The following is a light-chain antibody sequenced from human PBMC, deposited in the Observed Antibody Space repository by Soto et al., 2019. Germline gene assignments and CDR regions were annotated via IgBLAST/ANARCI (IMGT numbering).Light chain of an antibody. J-gene: IGKJ2*01. CDR3: LQALQTPYT. Sequence: DLVMTQSPLSLPVTPGEPASISCRSSQSLLHSNGYNYLDWYLQKPGQSPQLLIYLGSNRASGVSDRFSGSGSGTHFTLKISRVEAEDVGVYYCLQALQTPYTFGQGTKLEIK. CDR1: QSLLHSNGYNY. CDR2: LGS. V-gene: IGKV2-28*01.